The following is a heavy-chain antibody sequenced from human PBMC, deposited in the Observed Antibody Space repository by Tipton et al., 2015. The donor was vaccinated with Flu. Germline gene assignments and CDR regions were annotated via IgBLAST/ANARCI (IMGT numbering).Heavy chain of an antibody. CDR1: GYSISSGFY. D-gene: IGHD2-2*01. J-gene: IGHJ4*02. Sequence: TLSLTCTVSGYSISSGFYWGWIRQPPGKGLEWIGNIYHSGSTFYNPSLKSRVTISVDTSKNQFSLELSSVTTADTAVYYCARGARIPYYFNYWGPGTLVTVSS. CDR2: IYHSGST. CDR3: ARGARIPYYFNY. V-gene: IGHV4-38-2*02.